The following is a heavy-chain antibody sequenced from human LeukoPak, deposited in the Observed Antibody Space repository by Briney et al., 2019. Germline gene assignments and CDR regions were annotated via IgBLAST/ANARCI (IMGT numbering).Heavy chain of an antibody. CDR3: ARFHYDSSGYYKRVDY. CDR2: INPNSGGT. D-gene: IGHD3-22*01. CDR1: GYTFTGYY. V-gene: IGHV1-2*06. J-gene: IGHJ4*02. Sequence: ASLKGSCKASGYTFTGYYMHWVRQAPGQGLECMGRINPNSGGTNYVQKFQGRVTMTRDTSISPAYMELSRLRSDDTAVYYCARFHYDSSGYYKRVDYWGQGTLVTVSS.